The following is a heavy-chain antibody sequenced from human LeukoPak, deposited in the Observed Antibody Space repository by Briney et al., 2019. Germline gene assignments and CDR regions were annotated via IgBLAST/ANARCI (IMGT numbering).Heavy chain of an antibody. J-gene: IGHJ4*02. CDR3: ARQAAAGRFDY. V-gene: IGHV5-51*01. D-gene: IGHD6-13*01. Sequence: GESLKISWKGSGCSFNSYWLGWVRQMPGKGLEWMGIIYPGDSDTRYSPSFQGHVTISADKSISTAYLQWSSLKAWDTAMYYCARQAAAGRFDYWGQGTLVTVSS. CDR1: GCSFNSYW. CDR2: IYPGDSDT.